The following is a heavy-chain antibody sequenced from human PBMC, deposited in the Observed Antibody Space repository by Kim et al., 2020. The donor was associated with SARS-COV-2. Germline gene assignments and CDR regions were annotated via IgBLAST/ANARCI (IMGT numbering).Heavy chain of an antibody. J-gene: IGHJ4*02. CDR3: ARRYSSSWYFFDY. Sequence: YNPSLKSRVTRSVDTSKNQFSQKLSSVTAADTAVYYCARRYSSSWYFFDYWGQGTLVTVSS. D-gene: IGHD6-13*01. V-gene: IGHV4-39*01.